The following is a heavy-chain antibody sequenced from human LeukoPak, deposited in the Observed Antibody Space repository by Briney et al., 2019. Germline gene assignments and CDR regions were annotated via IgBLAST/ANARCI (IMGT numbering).Heavy chain of an antibody. Sequence: GGSLRLSCAASGFTFSSYAMSWVRQAPGKGLEWVAVISYDGSNKYYADSVKGRFTISRDNSKNTLYLQMNSLRAEDTAVYYCAKDSGSGWYLGYYFDYWGQGTLVTVSS. CDR2: ISYDGSNK. CDR1: GFTFSSYA. D-gene: IGHD6-19*01. CDR3: AKDSGSGWYLGYYFDY. J-gene: IGHJ4*02. V-gene: IGHV3-30*18.